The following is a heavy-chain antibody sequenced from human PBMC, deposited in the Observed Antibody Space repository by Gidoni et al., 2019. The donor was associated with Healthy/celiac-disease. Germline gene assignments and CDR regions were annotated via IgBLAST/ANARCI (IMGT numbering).Heavy chain of an antibody. J-gene: IGHJ5*02. V-gene: IGHV1-69*01. CDR3: ARVGGITMVRGVGWFDP. Sequence: QVQLVQSGAEVNKPGSSVKVSCKASGGTFSSYAISWVRQAPGQGLEWLGGIIPIFGTANYAQKFQCRVTITADESTSTAYMERSSLRSEDTAVYYCARVGGITMVRGVGWFDPWGQGTLVTVSS. CDR1: GGTFSSYA. CDR2: IIPIFGTA. D-gene: IGHD3-10*01.